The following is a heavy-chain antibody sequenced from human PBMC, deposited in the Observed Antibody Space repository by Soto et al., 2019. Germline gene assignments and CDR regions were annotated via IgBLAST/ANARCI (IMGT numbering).Heavy chain of an antibody. J-gene: IGHJ6*02. V-gene: IGHV3-33*01. CDR2: IWYDGSNK. CDR1: GFTFSSYG. CDR3: ARVKGTYHDYGDYSLRFSYYGMDV. Sequence: QVQLVESGGGVVQPGRSLRLSCAASGFTFSSYGMHWVRQAPGKGLEWVAVIWYDGSNKYYADSVKGRFTISRDNSKNTLYLQMTSLRAEDTAVYYCARVKGTYHDYGDYSLRFSYYGMDVWGQGTTVTVSS. D-gene: IGHD4-17*01.